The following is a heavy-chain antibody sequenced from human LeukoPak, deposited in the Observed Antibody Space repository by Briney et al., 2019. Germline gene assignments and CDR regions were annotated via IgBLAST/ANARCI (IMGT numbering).Heavy chain of an antibody. J-gene: IGHJ4*02. Sequence: AETRRLTCSVSGVSFASYCWNWIRQPPGKGLEWVGYIYYSGSTKYNASPKKGGSTAVETSKNQSSPKRSSVTAADAAVYYCARGGIAAAALVPLDYWGQGTLVTVSS. CDR1: GVSFASYC. V-gene: IGHV4-59*01. CDR2: IYYSGST. CDR3: ARGGIAAAALVPLDY. D-gene: IGHD6-13*01.